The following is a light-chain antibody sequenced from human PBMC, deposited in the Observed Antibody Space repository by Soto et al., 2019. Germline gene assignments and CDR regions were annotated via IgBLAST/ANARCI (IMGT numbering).Light chain of an antibody. CDR1: QSVSSR. V-gene: IGKV3-20*01. J-gene: IGKJ1*01. Sequence: EIVMTQSPGTLSLSPGERATLSCRASQSVSSRLAWYQHKPGQAPRLLIYGASSRATGIPDRFSGSGSGTDFTLTIGRLEPEDFAVYYCHQYGISPPRTFGQGTKVDIK. CDR3: HQYGISPPRT. CDR2: GAS.